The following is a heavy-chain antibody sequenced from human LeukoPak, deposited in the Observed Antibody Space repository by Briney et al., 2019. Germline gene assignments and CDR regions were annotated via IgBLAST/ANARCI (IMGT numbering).Heavy chain of an antibody. J-gene: IGHJ5*02. D-gene: IGHD3-10*01. CDR2: ISYDGSNK. Sequence: GGSLRLSCAASGFTFSIYAMHGVRQAPGKGLEWVAVISYDGSNKYYADSVKGRFTISRDNSKNTLYLQMNSLRAEDTAVYYCARGSRFGELFNSYQPYWFDPWGQGTLVTASS. V-gene: IGHV3-30-3*01. CDR3: ARGSRFGELFNSYQPYWFDP. CDR1: GFTFSIYA.